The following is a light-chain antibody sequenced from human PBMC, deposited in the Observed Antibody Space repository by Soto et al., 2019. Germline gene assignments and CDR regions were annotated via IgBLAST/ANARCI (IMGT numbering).Light chain of an antibody. Sequence: QAVLTQPPSVSGAPGQRVTISCSGSSSNIGAGYDVNWYRQLPGTAPKLLIFGNSNRPSGVPDRFSGSKSGTSASLAITGLQAEDEADYFCSSYTGNTPLVFGTGTKVTVL. CDR3: SSYTGNTPLV. CDR2: GNS. CDR1: SSNIGAGYD. V-gene: IGLV1-40*01. J-gene: IGLJ1*01.